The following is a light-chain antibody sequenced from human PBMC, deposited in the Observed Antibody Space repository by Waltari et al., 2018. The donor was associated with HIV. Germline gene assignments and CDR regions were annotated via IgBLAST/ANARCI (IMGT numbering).Light chain of an antibody. CDR3: QQYGSSPYT. Sequence: TQSPGTLSLSPGERATLSCRASQSVSSSYLAWYQQKPGQAPRLLIYGASSRATGITDFTLTISRLEPEDFAVYYCQQYGSSPYTFGQGTKLEIK. J-gene: IGKJ2*01. CDR2: GAS. CDR1: QSVSSSY. V-gene: IGKV3-20*01.